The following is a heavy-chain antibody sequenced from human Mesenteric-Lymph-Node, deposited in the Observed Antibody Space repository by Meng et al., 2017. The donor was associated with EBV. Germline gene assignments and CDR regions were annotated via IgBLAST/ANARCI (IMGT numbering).Heavy chain of an antibody. CDR2: IIPIFGAA. Sequence: QVHRWQSGAEVKKPGSSVKVSCKASGGTFSTYALSWARQAPGQGLEWMGGIIPIFGAANYAQNFQARITITADKSTSIAYMELSSLRSEDTAVYYCATGYSGYAWDFWGQGTLVTVSS. V-gene: IGHV1-69*06. CDR1: GGTFSTYA. CDR3: ATGYSGYAWDF. D-gene: IGHD5-12*01. J-gene: IGHJ4*02.